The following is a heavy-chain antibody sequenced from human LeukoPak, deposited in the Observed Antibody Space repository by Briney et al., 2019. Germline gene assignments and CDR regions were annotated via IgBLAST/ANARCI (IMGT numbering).Heavy chain of an antibody. D-gene: IGHD2-2*02. J-gene: IGHJ5*02. CDR2: ISYDGSNK. CDR3: AKGYRRGYCSSTSCYMGGNWFDP. V-gene: IGHV3-30*18. CDR1: GFTFSSYG. Sequence: GRSLRLSCAASGFTFSSYGTHWVRQAPGKGLEWVAVISYDGSNKYYADSVKGRFTISRDNSKNTLYLQMNSLRAEDTAVYYCAKGYRRGYCSSTSCYMGGNWFDPWGQGTLVTVSS.